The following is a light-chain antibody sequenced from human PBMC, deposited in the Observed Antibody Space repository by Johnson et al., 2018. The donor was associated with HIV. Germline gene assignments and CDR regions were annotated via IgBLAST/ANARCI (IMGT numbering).Light chain of an antibody. Sequence: QSVLTQPPSVSAAPGQKVTISCSGSSSDIGYNFVSWYQQLPGTAPKVLIYENNKRPSGIPDRFSGSKSGTSATLGITGLQTGDAADYYCGTWDSSLSAYVFGTGTKVTVL. CDR1: SSDIGYNF. V-gene: IGLV1-51*02. J-gene: IGLJ1*01. CDR3: GTWDSSLSAYV. CDR2: ENN.